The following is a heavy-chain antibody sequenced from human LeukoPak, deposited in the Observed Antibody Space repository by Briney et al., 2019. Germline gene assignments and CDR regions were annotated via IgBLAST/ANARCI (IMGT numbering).Heavy chain of an antibody. CDR2: INHSGST. Sequence: SETLSLTCAVYGGSFSGYYWSWTRQPPGKGLEWIGEINHSGSTNYNPSLKSRVTISVDTSKNQFSLKLSSVTAADTAVYYCARERYCSSTSCYDAFDIWGQGTMVTVSS. J-gene: IGHJ3*02. D-gene: IGHD2-2*01. V-gene: IGHV4-34*01. CDR3: ARERYCSSTSCYDAFDI. CDR1: GGSFSGYY.